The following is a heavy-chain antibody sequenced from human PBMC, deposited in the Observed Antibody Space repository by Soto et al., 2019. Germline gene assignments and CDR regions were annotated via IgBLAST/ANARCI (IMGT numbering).Heavy chain of an antibody. CDR3: AKDLIRSDDYYYYYMDV. V-gene: IGHV1-2*04. D-gene: IGHD3-3*01. CDR1: GYTFTGYY. Sequence: ASVKVSCKASGYTFTGYYMHWVRQAPGQGLEWMGWINPNSGGTNYAQKFQGWVTMTRDTSISTAYMELSRLRSDDTAVYYCAKDLIRSDDYYYYYMDVWGKGTTVTVSS. CDR2: INPNSGGT. J-gene: IGHJ6*03.